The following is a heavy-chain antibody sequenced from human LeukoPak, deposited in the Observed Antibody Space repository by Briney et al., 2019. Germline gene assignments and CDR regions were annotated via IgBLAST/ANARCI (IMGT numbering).Heavy chain of an antibody. CDR2: ISGSGGST. Sequence: GGSLRLSCAASGFTFSSYAMSWVRQAPGKGLEWVSAISGSGGSTYYADSVKGRFTISRDNSKNTLYLQMNSPRAEDTAVYYCARRYSSGWYLDYWGQGTLVTVSS. CDR1: GFTFSSYA. J-gene: IGHJ4*02. V-gene: IGHV3-23*01. D-gene: IGHD6-19*01. CDR3: ARRYSSGWYLDY.